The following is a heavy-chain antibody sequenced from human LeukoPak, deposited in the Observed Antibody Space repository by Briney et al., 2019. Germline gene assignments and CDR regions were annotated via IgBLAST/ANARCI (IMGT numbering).Heavy chain of an antibody. CDR1: GFTFSSYS. CDR2: ISSSSTYV. J-gene: IGHJ6*02. D-gene: IGHD3-10*01. Sequence: GGSLRLSCAASGFTFSSYSMNWVRQAPGKGLDWVSSISSSSTYVYYADSVKGRFTISRDDAKNSLYLQMNSLRAEDTAVYYCAKGQQGVFGYYYYYGMDVWGQGTTVTVSS. V-gene: IGHV3-21*01. CDR3: AKGQQGVFGYYYYYGMDV.